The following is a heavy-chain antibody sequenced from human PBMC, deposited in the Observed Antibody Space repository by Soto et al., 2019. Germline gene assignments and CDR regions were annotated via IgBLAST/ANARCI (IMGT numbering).Heavy chain of an antibody. CDR3: STNKRSSWSLDL. Sequence: EVQLVESGGGLVKPGGSLRLSCAASGFTFSNAWMNWVRQTPGKGLEWVGRIKSKNDGGTTEYAAPVEGRFTISRDESKDLLYLQVSGLKTEDTGLYFCSTNKRSSWSLDLWGQGNTVTVSS. J-gene: IGHJ6*02. CDR1: GFTFSNAW. V-gene: IGHV3-15*07. D-gene: IGHD1-26*01. CDR2: IKSKNDGGTT.